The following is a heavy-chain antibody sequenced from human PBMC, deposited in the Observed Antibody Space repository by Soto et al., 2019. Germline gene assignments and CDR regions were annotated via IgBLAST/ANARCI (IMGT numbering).Heavy chain of an antibody. CDR3: ARYTEWLRFRYFDY. J-gene: IGHJ4*01. D-gene: IGHD5-12*01. Sequence: QVQLVQSGAEVKKPGSSVKVSCKASGGTFSSYAISWVRQAPGQGLEWMGGIIPIFGTANYAQKFQGRVTITADESTSTAYMELSSLRSEDTAVYYCARYTEWLRFRYFDYWGQEPWSPSPQ. CDR1: GGTFSSYA. CDR2: IIPIFGTA. V-gene: IGHV1-69*01.